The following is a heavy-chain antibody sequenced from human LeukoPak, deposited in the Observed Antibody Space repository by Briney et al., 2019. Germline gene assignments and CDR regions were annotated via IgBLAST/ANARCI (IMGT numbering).Heavy chain of an antibody. D-gene: IGHD3-22*01. CDR1: AGSISGHS. CDR2: IYYSGST. Sequence: SETLSLTCTVSAGSISGHSWNWIRQPPGKGLEWLGDIYYSGSTRYNPSLESRVTISLDTSKNQFSLSLTSVTAADTAVYYCAREPRWYYYDSASYYFDYWGQGTLVTVSS. J-gene: IGHJ4*02. CDR3: AREPRWYYYDSASYYFDY. V-gene: IGHV4-59*11.